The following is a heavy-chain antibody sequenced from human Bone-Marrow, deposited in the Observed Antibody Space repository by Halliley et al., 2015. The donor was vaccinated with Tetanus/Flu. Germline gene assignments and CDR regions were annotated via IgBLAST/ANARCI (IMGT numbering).Heavy chain of an antibody. Sequence: GSICYSESTNYNPSLRSRFTLSVDMSKNQFSLKVTSVTPADTAMYFCARLMGSAGFYYYGMDVWGQGTTVTVSS. D-gene: IGHD6-19*01. CDR3: ARLMGSAGFYYYGMDV. CDR2: ICYSEST. J-gene: IGHJ6*02. V-gene: IGHV4-59*08.